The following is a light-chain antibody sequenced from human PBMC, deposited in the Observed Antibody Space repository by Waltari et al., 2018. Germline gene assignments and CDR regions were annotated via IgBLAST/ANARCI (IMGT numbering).Light chain of an antibody. CDR3: QLWDGITDHWV. J-gene: IGLJ3*02. CDR1: SVGSES. CDR2: YGG. V-gene: IGLV3-21*02. Sequence: SHVLTPPPSVSVAPGQTAKLTCVGNSVGSESVYGYQQKSGRAPAGVVYYGGARPSGIPEGMSGAKSGNTATLTIARVEAGDEADYYCQLWDGITDHWVFGGGTKVTVL.